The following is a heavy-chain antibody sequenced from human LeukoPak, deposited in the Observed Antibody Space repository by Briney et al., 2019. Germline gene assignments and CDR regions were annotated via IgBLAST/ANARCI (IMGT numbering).Heavy chain of an antibody. CDR3: AKYQGYDSDYMAV. Sequence: PGGSLRLSCAASGFTFSSYGMYWVRQAPGKGLEWVAVISNDGANKYYADSVKGRFTIFRDDSKNTPFLQMNSLRPEDTAMYYCAKYQGYDSDYMAVWGQGALVTVSS. CDR1: GFTFSSYG. V-gene: IGHV3-30*18. D-gene: IGHD3-22*01. CDR2: ISNDGANK. J-gene: IGHJ4*02.